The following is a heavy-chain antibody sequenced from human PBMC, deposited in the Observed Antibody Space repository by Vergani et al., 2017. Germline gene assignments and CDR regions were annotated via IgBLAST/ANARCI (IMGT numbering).Heavy chain of an antibody. CDR3: ARGPFCSSTSCYYAFDI. CDR1: GYTFTSYA. V-gene: IGHV1-8*01. D-gene: IGHD2-2*01. J-gene: IGHJ3*02. CDR2: MNPNSGNT. Sequence: QVQLVQSGAEVKKPGASVKVSCKASGYTFTSYAINWVRQATGQGLEWMGWMNPNSGNTGNAQKFQGRVTMTRNTAISTAYMELSSLRSEDTAVYYCARGPFCSSTSCYYAFDIWGQGTMVTVSS.